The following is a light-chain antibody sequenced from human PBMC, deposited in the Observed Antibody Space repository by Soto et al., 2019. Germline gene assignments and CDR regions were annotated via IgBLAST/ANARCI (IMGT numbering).Light chain of an antibody. Sequence: QSMLTQPPSVSGNLGQGVTISCSGSTSNIGENTVAWFQQLPGTAPKVLIYVTDRRPSGVPDRFSGSKSGTSAYLAISGLQSEDEADYYCAAWDVTLNGHVFGTGTKLTVL. J-gene: IGLJ1*01. CDR3: AAWDVTLNGHV. CDR2: VTD. V-gene: IGLV1-44*01. CDR1: TSNIGENT.